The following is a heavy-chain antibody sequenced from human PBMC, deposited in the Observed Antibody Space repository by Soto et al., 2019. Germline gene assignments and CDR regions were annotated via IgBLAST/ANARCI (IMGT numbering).Heavy chain of an antibody. CDR1: GGSISSGDYY. CDR3: ARTAYYYDSSGYYYAPYWFDP. D-gene: IGHD3-22*01. Sequence: PSETLSLTCTVSGGSISSGDYYWSWIRQPPGKGLEWIGYIYYSGSTYYNPSLKSRVTISVDTSKNQFSLKLSSVTAADTAVYYCARTAYYYDSSGYYYAPYWFDPWGQGTLVTVSS. V-gene: IGHV4-30-4*01. CDR2: IYYSGST. J-gene: IGHJ5*02.